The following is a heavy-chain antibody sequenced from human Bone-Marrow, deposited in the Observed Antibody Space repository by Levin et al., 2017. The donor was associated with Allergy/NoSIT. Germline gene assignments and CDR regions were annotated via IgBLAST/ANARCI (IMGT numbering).Heavy chain of an antibody. CDR1: GGSISSGTYY. V-gene: IGHV4-39*01. CDR2: IFYTGST. D-gene: IGHD2-8*01. Sequence: SQTLSLTCTVSGGSISSGTYYWGWIRQPPGKGLEWIGDIFYTGSTSYNPSLKRRVTISVDTSKNQFSLNLNSVPATDTAVYYCARRCFANGCGDCWGQGILVTVSS. CDR3: ARRCFANGCGDC. J-gene: IGHJ4*02.